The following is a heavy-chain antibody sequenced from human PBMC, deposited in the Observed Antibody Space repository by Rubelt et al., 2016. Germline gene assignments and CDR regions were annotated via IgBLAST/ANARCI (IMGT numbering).Heavy chain of an antibody. D-gene: IGHD4-17*01. CDR3: ARGGGYGPFL. CDR2: INHSGST. V-gene: IGHV4-34*01. CDR1: GGSFSGYY. J-gene: IGHJ4*02. Sequence: QVQLQQWGAGLLKPSETLSLTCAVYGGSFSGYYWSWIRQSPGKGLEWIGEINHSGSTNYNPSLKSQVTISTDASKNQFSLKMTSVTAADTAVYYCARGGGYGPFLWGQGTLVTVSS.